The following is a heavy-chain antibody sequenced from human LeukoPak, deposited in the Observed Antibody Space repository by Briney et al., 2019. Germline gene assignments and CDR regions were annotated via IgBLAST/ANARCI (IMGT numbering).Heavy chain of an antibody. Sequence: GGSLRLSCAASGFTFSSYWMSWVRQAPGKGLEWVANIKRDGSEKYYVDSVKGRFTISRDNAKNSLYLQMNSLRAEDTAVYYCARDCYYGSGDYFDYWGQGTLVTVSS. J-gene: IGHJ4*02. CDR1: GFTFSSYW. V-gene: IGHV3-7*01. D-gene: IGHD3-10*01. CDR3: ARDCYYGSGDYFDY. CDR2: IKRDGSEK.